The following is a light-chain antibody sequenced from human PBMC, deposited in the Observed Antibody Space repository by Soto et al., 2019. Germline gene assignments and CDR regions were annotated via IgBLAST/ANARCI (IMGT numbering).Light chain of an antibody. Sequence: EIVMTQSPLSLTVTPGDPASISCKSSQSLQHNNGNTLLDWYMQKPGQSPQLLIYLGSRRAPGAPDRVSGSGSGTDFTLRISTVEADDAAIYYCMQALQTPRPFGQGTKLEI. CDR1: QSLQHNNGNTL. CDR3: MQALQTPRP. J-gene: IGKJ1*01. CDR2: LGS. V-gene: IGKV2-28*01.